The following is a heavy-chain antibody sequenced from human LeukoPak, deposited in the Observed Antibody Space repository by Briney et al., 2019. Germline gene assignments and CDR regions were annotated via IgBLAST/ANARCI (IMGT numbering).Heavy chain of an antibody. D-gene: IGHD6-6*01. CDR3: ARVRGMYSSSAHLLGY. CDR1: GYTFTSYD. Sequence: ASVKVSCKDSGYTFTSYDINWVRQATGQGLEWMGWMNPNSGNTGYAQKFQGRVTMTRNTSISTAYMELSSLRSEDTAVYYCARVRGMYSSSAHLLGYWGQGTLVTVSS. J-gene: IGHJ4*02. CDR2: MNPNSGNT. V-gene: IGHV1-8*01.